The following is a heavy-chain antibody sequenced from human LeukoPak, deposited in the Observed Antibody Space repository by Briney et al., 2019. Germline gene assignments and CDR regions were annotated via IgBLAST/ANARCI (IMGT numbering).Heavy chain of an antibody. Sequence: GGSLRLSCAASGFTFRSYGMHWVRQAPGKGLEWVAFIRYDGSNKYYADSVKGRFTISRDNSKNTLYLQMNSLRAEDTAVYYCAKEGQVGIAAPFDYWGQGTLVTVSS. CDR3: AKEGQVGIAAPFDY. J-gene: IGHJ4*02. V-gene: IGHV3-30*02. CDR2: IRYDGSNK. D-gene: IGHD6-13*01. CDR1: GFTFRSYG.